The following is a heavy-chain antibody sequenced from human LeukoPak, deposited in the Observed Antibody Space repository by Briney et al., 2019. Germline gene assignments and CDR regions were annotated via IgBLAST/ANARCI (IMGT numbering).Heavy chain of an antibody. Sequence: QTGGSLRLSCAASGFTFSSYEMNWVRQAPGKGLEWVSYISSSGSTIYYADSVKGRFTISRDNAKNSLYLQMNSLRAEDTAVYYCATGHCSSTSCFRWGQGTLVTVSS. D-gene: IGHD2-2*01. V-gene: IGHV3-48*03. J-gene: IGHJ4*02. CDR1: GFTFSSYE. CDR2: ISSSGSTI. CDR3: ATGHCSSTSCFR.